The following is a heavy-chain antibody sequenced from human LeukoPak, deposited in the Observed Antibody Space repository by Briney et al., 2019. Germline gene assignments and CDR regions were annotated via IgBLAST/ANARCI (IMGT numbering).Heavy chain of an antibody. CDR1: GFTFSTYW. D-gene: IGHD2-21*02. CDR3: ATDRDNSDWQKRFDS. CDR2: INQDASEI. Sequence: GGSLRLSCAASGFTFSTYWMNWYRQAPGEGMEWVGNINQDASEINYVDSVRGRFTISRDNAKNSLHLQMNSLRAEETAVYYCATDRDNSDWQKRFDSWGQGTLVTVSS. J-gene: IGHJ4*02. V-gene: IGHV3-7*01.